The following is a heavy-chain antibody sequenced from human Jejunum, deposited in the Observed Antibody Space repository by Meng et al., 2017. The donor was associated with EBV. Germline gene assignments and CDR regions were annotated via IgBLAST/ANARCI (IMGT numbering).Heavy chain of an antibody. CDR2: IELDERT. D-gene: IGHD2-2*01. J-gene: IGHJ5*02. CDR1: GESFTDYS. CDR3: VRLRVVPFDNWFDP. V-gene: IGHV4-34*01. Sequence: PQHGGTSVVGLSDTVALLCVVYGESFTDYSWGWSRQPPGKGRQWIGEIELDERTNNNPSLKRGLTMSVDTYKNQFSLKLNSVTAADTAVYSCVRLRVVPFDNWFDPWGQGTLVTVSS.